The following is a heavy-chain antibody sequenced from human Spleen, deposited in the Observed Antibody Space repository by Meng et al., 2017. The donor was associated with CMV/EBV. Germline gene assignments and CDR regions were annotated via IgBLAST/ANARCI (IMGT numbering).Heavy chain of an antibody. CDR2: ISSSGGRT. CDR3: SKHAETGTHGYLDY. Sequence: GGSLRLSCAASGFTFNNYAMSWVRQAPGKGLELVSTISSSGGRTSYADSVKGRFTISRDNSKNTLYLQMNSLRAEDTAVYYCSKHAETGTHGYLDYWGQGTLVTVSS. J-gene: IGHJ4*02. CDR1: GFTFNNYA. V-gene: IGHV3-23*01. D-gene: IGHD1-1*01.